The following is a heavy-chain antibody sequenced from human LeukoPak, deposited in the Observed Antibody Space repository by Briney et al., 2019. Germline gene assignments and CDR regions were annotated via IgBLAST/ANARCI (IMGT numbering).Heavy chain of an antibody. CDR1: GGSIRNYY. CDR2: VYHTGNT. J-gene: IGHJ4*02. V-gene: IGHV4-59*01. D-gene: IGHD2-2*01. Sequence: SETLSLTCTVSGGSIRNYYWSWIRQPPGKGLEWIGYVYHTGNTKYNPSLESRATISIDTSKNQFSLKLSSVTAADSAVYYCAREDIVVVPAAPPIKFFDYWGQGALVTVSS. CDR3: AREDIVVVPAAPPIKFFDY.